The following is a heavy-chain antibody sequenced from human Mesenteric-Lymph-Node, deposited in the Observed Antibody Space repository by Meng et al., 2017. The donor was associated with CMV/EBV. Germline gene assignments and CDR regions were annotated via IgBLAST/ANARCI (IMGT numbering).Heavy chain of an antibody. CDR3: ATPPVKDLAAAD. D-gene: IGHD6-13*01. Sequence: SLKISCAASGFSFDDYAMHWVRQAPGKGLEWVSGISWNSGSIGYADSVKGRFTISRDNAKNSLYLQMNSLRAEDTAVYYCATPPVKDLAAADWGQGTLVTVSS. J-gene: IGHJ4*02. CDR1: GFSFDDYA. V-gene: IGHV3-9*01. CDR2: ISWNSGSI.